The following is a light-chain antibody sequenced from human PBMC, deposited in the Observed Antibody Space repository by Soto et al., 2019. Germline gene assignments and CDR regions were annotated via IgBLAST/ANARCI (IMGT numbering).Light chain of an antibody. V-gene: IGKV1-5*01. CDR3: QKYDTFPRT. CDR2: DAS. J-gene: IGKJ1*01. Sequence: IQMTHSPSTLAASVGDIVFITFRASQNINKWLAWYQQKPGKAPKFLIYDASTLETGVPSRFSGSGSGTEFTLTISSLQPDDFATFYCQKYDTFPRTFGQGSRVDIK. CDR1: QNINKW.